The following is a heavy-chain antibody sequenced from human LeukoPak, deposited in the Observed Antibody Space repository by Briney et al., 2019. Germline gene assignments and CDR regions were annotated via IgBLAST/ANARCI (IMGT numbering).Heavy chain of an antibody. D-gene: IGHD2-2*01. CDR3: ARELLGYCSSTGVCKFDY. J-gene: IGHJ4*02. CDR2: INPNSGGT. V-gene: IGHV1-2*02. Sequence: ASVKVSCKASGYTFTGYYMHWVRQAPGQGLEWMGWINPNSGGTNYAQKFQGRVTMTRDTSISTAYMELSRLRSDDTAVYYCARELLGYCSSTGVCKFDYWGQGTLVTVSS. CDR1: GYTFTGYY.